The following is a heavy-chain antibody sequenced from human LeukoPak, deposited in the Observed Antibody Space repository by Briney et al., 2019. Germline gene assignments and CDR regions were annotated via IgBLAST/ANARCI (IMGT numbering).Heavy chain of an antibody. D-gene: IGHD3-3*01. V-gene: IGHV4-31*11. CDR2: IYYSGST. CDR3: ARDRSRFPHAFDI. J-gene: IGHJ3*02. CDR1: GGSFSGYY. Sequence: PSETLSLTCAVYGGSFSGYYWSWIRQHPGKGLEWIGYIYYSGSTYYNPSLKSRVTISVDTSKNQFSLKLSSVTAADTAVYYCARDRSRFPHAFDIWGQGTMVTVSS.